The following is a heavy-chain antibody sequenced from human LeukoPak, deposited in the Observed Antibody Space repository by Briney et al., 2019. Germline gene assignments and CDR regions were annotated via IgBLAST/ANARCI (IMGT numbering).Heavy chain of an antibody. CDR3: ARDGGSVGTTAVSFDY. V-gene: IGHV3-21*01. Sequence: GGSLRLSCAASGFTFSFYSMNWVRQAPGKGLEWLSSISGTTTYISYADSVKGQFTISSDNAKNSRFLEMSSLRAEDTAVYYCARDGGSVGTTAVSFDYWGQGTLVTVSS. D-gene: IGHD1-26*01. J-gene: IGHJ4*02. CDR2: ISGTTTYI. CDR1: GFTFSFYS.